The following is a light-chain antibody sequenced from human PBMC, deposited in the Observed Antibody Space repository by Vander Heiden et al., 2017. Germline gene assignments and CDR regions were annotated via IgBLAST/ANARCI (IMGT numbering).Light chain of an antibody. CDR1: SSNLGSNT. J-gene: IGLJ3*02. CDR2: SND. CDR3: AAWDDSLNGRGV. V-gene: IGLV1-44*01. Sequence: QSVLTQPPSASGTPGQRVTISCSGSSSNLGSNTVNWYQQLPGTAPKLLIYSNDQRPSGVPDRFSGSKSGTSASLAISGLQSEDEADYYCAAWDDSLNGRGVFGGGTKL.